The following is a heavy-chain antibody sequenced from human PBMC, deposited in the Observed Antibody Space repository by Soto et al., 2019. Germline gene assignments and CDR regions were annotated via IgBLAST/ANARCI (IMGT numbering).Heavy chain of an antibody. Sequence: PGGSLRLSCAASEFTVSSNYMSWVRQAPGKGLEWVSVIYSGGSTYYADSVKGRFTISRDNSKNTVYLQMNSLRAEDTAVYYCAKGGRQWLVTSDFNYWGQGALVTVSS. D-gene: IGHD6-19*01. J-gene: IGHJ4*02. CDR2: IYSGGST. CDR1: EFTVSSNY. CDR3: AKGGRQWLVTSDFNY. V-gene: IGHV3-66*01.